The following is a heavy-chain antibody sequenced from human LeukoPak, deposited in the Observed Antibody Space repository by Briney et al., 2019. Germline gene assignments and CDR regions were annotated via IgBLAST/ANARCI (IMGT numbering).Heavy chain of an antibody. CDR2: IYDSGTT. D-gene: IGHD2/OR15-2a*01. CDR3: ARDFSAAFDI. J-gene: IGHJ3*02. Sequence: SETLSLTCTVSGGSFGNYYWSWIRQPPGKGLEWIGYIYDSGTTNYNPSLKSRVTISVDTATNQFSLKLRSVTAADTAVYYCARDFSAAFDIWGHGTMVTVSS. V-gene: IGHV4-59*01. CDR1: GGSFGNYY.